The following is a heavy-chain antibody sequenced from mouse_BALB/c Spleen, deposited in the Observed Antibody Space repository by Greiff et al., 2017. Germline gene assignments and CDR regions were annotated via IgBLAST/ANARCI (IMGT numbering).Heavy chain of an antibody. V-gene: IGHV1-66*01. CDR2: IFPGSGNT. J-gene: IGHJ4*01. CDR3: AREPDDYYAMDY. CDR1: GYSFTSYY. Sequence: QVQLQQSGPELVKPGASVKISCKASGYSFTSYYIHWVKQRPGQGLEWIGWIFPGSGNTKYNEKFKGKATLTADTSSSTAYMQLSSLTSEDSAVYFCAREPDDYYAMDYWGQGTSVTVSS.